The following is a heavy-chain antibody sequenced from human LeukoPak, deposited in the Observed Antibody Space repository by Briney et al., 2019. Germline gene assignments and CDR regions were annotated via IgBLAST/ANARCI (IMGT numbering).Heavy chain of an antibody. CDR2: IYYSGST. CDR1: GGSISSGDYY. J-gene: IGHJ4*02. D-gene: IGHD6-13*01. V-gene: IGHV4-30-4*01. Sequence: SETLSLTCTVSGGSISSGDYYWRWIRQPPGKGLEWIGYIYYSGSTYYNPSLKSRVTISVDTSKNQFSLKLSSVTAADTAVYYCARAYSSRPLDYWGEGTLLSVSS. CDR3: ARAYSSRPLDY.